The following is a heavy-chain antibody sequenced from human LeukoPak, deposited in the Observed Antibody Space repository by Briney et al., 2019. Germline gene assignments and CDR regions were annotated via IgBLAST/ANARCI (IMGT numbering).Heavy chain of an antibody. CDR3: AKDGLAAAGWFDY. CDR2: ISSSGSTR. J-gene: IGHJ4*02. D-gene: IGHD6-13*01. Sequence: GGSLRLSCTTSGFTFSHYEMNRVRQAPGKGLEWVSYISSSGSTRYYADSVKGRFTISRDNAKNTLYLQMNSLRADDTAVYYCAKDGLAAAGWFDYWGQGTLVTVSS. V-gene: IGHV3-48*03. CDR1: GFTFSHYE.